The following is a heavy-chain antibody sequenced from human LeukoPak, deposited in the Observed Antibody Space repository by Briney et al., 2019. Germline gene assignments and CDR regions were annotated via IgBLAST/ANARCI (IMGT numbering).Heavy chain of an antibody. CDR3: AGRLWRRDGYNLSAFDI. V-gene: IGHV4-59*01. CDR2: IYYSGST. Sequence: SETLSLTCTVSGGSISSYYWNWIRQLPGKGLEWIGYIYYSGSTNYNPSLKSRVTISVDTSKNQFSLKLSSATAADTAVYYCAGRLWRRDGYNLSAFDIWGQGTMVTVSS. D-gene: IGHD5-24*01. J-gene: IGHJ3*02. CDR1: GGSISSYY.